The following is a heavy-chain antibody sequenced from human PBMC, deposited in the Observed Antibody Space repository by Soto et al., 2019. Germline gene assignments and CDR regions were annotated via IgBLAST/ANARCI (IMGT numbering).Heavy chain of an antibody. Sequence: TYTVSGVIISRNYWPWSRQSPGKGLEWIAYTSHTGTTDYNPSLKSRVTISLDTSKNQFSLKLSSVTAADTAVYYCACIFSGGYSYGFYYYGMNVWGQGTTVT. V-gene: IGHV4-4*09. CDR2: TSHTGTT. CDR1: GVIISRNY. D-gene: IGHD5-18*01. CDR3: ACIFSGGYSYGFYYYGMNV. J-gene: IGHJ6*02.